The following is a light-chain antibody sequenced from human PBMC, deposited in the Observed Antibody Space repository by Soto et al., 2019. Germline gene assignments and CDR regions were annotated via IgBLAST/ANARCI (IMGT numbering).Light chain of an antibody. CDR3: GSYTTSNTRQIV. Sequence: QSALTQPASVSGSPGQSITISCTGTSSDVGGYNYVSWYQQHPGKAPKFMIYDVSNRPSGVSNRFSGSKSGNTASLTISGLQAEDDADYYCGSYTTSNTRQIVFGTGTKVTVL. V-gene: IGLV2-14*01. J-gene: IGLJ1*01. CDR2: DVS. CDR1: SSDVGGYNY.